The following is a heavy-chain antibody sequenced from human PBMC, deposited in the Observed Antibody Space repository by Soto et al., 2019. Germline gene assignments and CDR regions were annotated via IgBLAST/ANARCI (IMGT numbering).Heavy chain of an antibody. V-gene: IGHV3-30*18. CDR2: ISYDGSNK. J-gene: IGHJ6*03. D-gene: IGHD3-16*01. CDR1: GLTFSSYG. CDR3: AKDLGYDYIWGSNFYYMDV. Sequence: QVQLVESGGGVVQPGRSLRLSCAASGLTFSSYGMHWVRQAPGKGLEWVAVISYDGSNKYYADSVKGRFTISRDNSQNTLYLQMNSLRAEDTAVYYCAKDLGYDYIWGSNFYYMDVWGKGTTVTVSS.